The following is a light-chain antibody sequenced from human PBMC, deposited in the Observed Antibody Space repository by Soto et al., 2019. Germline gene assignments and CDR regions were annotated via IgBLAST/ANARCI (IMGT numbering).Light chain of an antibody. CDR2: AAS. Sequence: DIQMTQSPSSLSASVGDRVTLTFRASQSISNYLNWYQQKPGKAPKLLIYAASSFQSGVPSRFSGSGSGRAFTLTISSLQPEDFATYYCQRSYSSPTFGGGTKVDIK. CDR1: QSISNY. J-gene: IGKJ4*01. CDR3: QRSYSSPT. V-gene: IGKV1-39*01.